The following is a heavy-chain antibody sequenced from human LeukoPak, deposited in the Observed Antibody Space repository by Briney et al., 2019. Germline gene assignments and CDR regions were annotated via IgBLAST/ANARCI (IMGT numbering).Heavy chain of an antibody. V-gene: IGHV3-15*01. J-gene: IGHJ5*02. D-gene: IGHD3-10*01. CDR3: TPALLRFAESTS. Sequence: PGGSLRLSCAASGFTFSNAWMSWVRQAPGKGLEWVGRIKSKTDGGTTDYAAPVKGRFTISRDETKNTLYLQMNSLKTEPTPSYYCTPALLRFAESTSWGPGALVTVSS. CDR1: GFTFSNAW. CDR2: IKSKTDGGTT.